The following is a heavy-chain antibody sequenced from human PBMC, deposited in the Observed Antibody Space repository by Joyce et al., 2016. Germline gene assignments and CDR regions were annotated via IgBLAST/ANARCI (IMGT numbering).Heavy chain of an antibody. CDR1: GYNFTNYW. CDR2: TQPGESDT. J-gene: IGHJ4*02. Sequence: EVQLVQSGAEVKKPGESLKISCKGAGYNFTNYWIGWVRQMPGKGLEWMWITQPGESDTRYIPSFHGQVTISADKSISTAYLQWNSLKASDTAMYYCARRAGGHYDSSRYYYFDYWGQGTLVTVSP. CDR3: ARRAGGHYDSSRYYYFDY. V-gene: IGHV5-51*01. D-gene: IGHD3-22*01.